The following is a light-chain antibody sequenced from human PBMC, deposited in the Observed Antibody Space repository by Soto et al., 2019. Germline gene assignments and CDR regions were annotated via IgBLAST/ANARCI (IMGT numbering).Light chain of an antibody. CDR3: VLYMGSGISGL. CDR2: RTN. V-gene: IGLV8-61*01. Sequence: QTVVTQEPSFSVSPGGTVTFTCGLSSGSVSANHFPSWYQQTPGQAPRTLIYRTNSRSSGVPDRFSGSILGNKAALTITGAQADDECDYYCVLYMGSGISGLFGGGTQLTVL. J-gene: IGLJ2*01. CDR1: SGSVSANHF.